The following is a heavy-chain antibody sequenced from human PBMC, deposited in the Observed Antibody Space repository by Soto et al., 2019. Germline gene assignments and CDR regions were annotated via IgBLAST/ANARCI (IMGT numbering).Heavy chain of an antibody. J-gene: IGHJ6*02. CDR1: ALTVSVFY. V-gene: IGHV3-11*06. D-gene: IGHD6-19*01. CDR2: ITNATGNI. CDR3: VRALSLGWFHHGTYYYGMDV. Sequence: AGSMRLSCAAPALTVSVFYMCWSREAPGQVLEWLSYITNATGNIMYADSVKGLFSFFSDNARYSVYLQMASLAADDTAIYYCVRALSLGWFHHGTYYYGMDVWGQGTTVTVSS.